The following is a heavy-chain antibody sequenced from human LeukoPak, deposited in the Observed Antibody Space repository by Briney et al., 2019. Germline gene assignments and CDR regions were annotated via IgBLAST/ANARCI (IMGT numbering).Heavy chain of an antibody. J-gene: IGHJ6*04. CDR1: GFTFSSYS. V-gene: IGHV3-21*01. CDR2: ISSSSSYI. CDR3: ARTYYPNFYYYGMDG. D-gene: IGHD3-10*01. Sequence: GGSLRLSCAASGFTFSSYSMNWVRQAPGKGLEWVSSISSSSSYIYYAGSVKGRFTISRDNAKNSLYLQMNSLRAEDTAVYYCARTYYPNFYYYGMDGWGKGATVTVSS.